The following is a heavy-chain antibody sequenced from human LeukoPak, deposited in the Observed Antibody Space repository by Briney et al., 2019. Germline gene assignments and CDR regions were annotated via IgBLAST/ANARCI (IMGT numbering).Heavy chain of an antibody. CDR3: AGDYGGNNWFDP. J-gene: IGHJ5*02. CDR2: IYTSGST. V-gene: IGHV4-61*02. Sequence: PSETLSLTCTVSGGSISSGSYYWSWIRQPAGKGLEWIGRIYTSGSTNYNPSLKSRVTISVDTSKNQFSLKLSSVTAADTAVYYCAGDYGGNNWFDPWGQGTLVTVSS. D-gene: IGHD4-23*01. CDR1: GGSISSGSYY.